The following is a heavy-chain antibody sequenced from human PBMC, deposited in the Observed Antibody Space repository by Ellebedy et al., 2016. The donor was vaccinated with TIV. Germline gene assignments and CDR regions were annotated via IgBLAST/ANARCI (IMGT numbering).Heavy chain of an antibody. CDR1: GFTFSNAW. V-gene: IGHV3-15*01. J-gene: IGHJ4*02. D-gene: IGHD3-10*01. CDR2: ITSNTDGGTT. Sequence: PGGSLRLSCAASGFTFSNAWMSWVRQAPGKGLEWVGRITSNTDGGTTDYGAPVTGRFSISRDDSKNTLYLQMNSLRTEDTAMYYCATTYGSGSYNWGQGTLVTVSS. CDR3: ATTYGSGSYN.